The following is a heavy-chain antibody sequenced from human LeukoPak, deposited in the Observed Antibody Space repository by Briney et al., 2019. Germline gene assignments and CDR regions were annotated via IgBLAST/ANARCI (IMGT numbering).Heavy chain of an antibody. V-gene: IGHV4-61*02. CDR2: ISASGNFHT. Sequence: KTSETLSLTCTVSGGSITSNGYYWSWIRQPAGKGLEWIGRISASGNFHTNYNPSLQSRVAMSLDTSKNQFSLKLSSVTAADTAVYYCARSEPYYDFWSGYFPGTLDYWGQGTLVTVSS. CDR1: GGSITSNGYY. J-gene: IGHJ4*02. CDR3: ARSEPYYDFWSGYFPGTLDY. D-gene: IGHD3-3*01.